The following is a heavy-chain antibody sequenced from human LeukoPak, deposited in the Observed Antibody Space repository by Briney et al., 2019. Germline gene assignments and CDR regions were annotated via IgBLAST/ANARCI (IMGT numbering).Heavy chain of an antibody. D-gene: IGHD3-22*01. Sequence: ASVKVSCKASGYTFTSNYIHWVRQAPGQGLEWMGMIYPRDGSTSYAQKFQGRVTVTRDTSTSTVHMELSGLRSEDTAVYYCARGIYYDSSAYYALDIWGQGSMVTVSS. CDR1: GYTFTSNY. CDR2: IYPRDGST. J-gene: IGHJ3*02. CDR3: ARGIYYDSSAYYALDI. V-gene: IGHV1-46*01.